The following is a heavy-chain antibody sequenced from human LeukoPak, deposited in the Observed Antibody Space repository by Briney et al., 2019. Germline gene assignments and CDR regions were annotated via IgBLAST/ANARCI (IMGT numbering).Heavy chain of an antibody. D-gene: IGHD2-2*01. CDR1: GYTFTGYY. J-gene: IGHJ5*02. CDR3: ARGRYQLLNNWFDP. V-gene: IGHV1-2*02. CDR2: INPNSGGT. Sequence: ASVKVSCKASGYTFTGYYMHWVRQAPGQGLEWMGWINPNSGGTNCAQKFQGRVTMTRDTSISTAYMELSRLRSDDTAVCYCARGRYQLLNNWFDPWGQGTLVTVSS.